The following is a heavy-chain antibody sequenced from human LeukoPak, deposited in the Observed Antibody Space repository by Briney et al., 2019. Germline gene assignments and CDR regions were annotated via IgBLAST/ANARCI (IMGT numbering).Heavy chain of an antibody. CDR1: GFTFSTFP. V-gene: IGHV3-30*04. Sequence: GGSLRLSCAASGFTFSTFPMHWVRQTPDKRLEWVAVISHDGRDTYYADSVKGRFTISRDNSKNTLYLQMNSLSPEDTAVVYCARVGRVSIYPSYMDVWGKGTTVIVSS. CDR3: ARVGRVSIYPSYMDV. D-gene: IGHD6-6*01. J-gene: IGHJ6*03. CDR2: ISHDGRDT.